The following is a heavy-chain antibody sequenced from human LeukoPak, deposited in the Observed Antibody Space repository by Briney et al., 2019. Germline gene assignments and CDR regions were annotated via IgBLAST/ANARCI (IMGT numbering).Heavy chain of an antibody. CDR2: ISSSSSYI. CDR1: GFTFSSYS. Sequence: GGSLRLSCAASGFTFSSYSVNWVRQAPGKGLEWVSSISSSSSYIYYADSVKGRFTISRDNAKNSLYLQMNSLRAEDTAVYYCAREQYSGSYLGYWGQGTLVTVSS. D-gene: IGHD1-26*01. CDR3: AREQYSGSYLGY. V-gene: IGHV3-21*01. J-gene: IGHJ4*02.